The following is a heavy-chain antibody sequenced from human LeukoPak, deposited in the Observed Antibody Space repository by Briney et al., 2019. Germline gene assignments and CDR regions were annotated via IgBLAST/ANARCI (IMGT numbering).Heavy chain of an antibody. CDR3: VRGYSFGPYGMDI. CDR1: GFPFSSYA. Sequence: GGSLRLSCSASGFPFSSYAMHWVRQAPGEGLEYVSAVSDSGGSTYYADSAKGRGTISRDNSKNTLYLQMSSLRAEDTAVYFCVRGYSFGPYGMDIWGQGTTVTVSS. J-gene: IGHJ6*02. CDR2: VSDSGGST. V-gene: IGHV3-64D*09. D-gene: IGHD2-15*01.